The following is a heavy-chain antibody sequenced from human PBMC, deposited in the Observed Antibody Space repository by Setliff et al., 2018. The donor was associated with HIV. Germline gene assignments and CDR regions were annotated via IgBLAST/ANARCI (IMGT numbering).Heavy chain of an antibody. CDR3: ARQIGIGVIPLSHYHSYLDV. D-gene: IGHD2-21*01. V-gene: IGHV3-33*01. J-gene: IGHJ6*03. Sequence: PGGSLRLSCAASGFSFSNYGMHWVRQAPGKGLEWVALIWYDGSDNYYADSAKGRFTISRDNSKNTLYLQMNSLRVEDTAIYYCARQIGIGVIPLSHYHSYLDVWGKGTTVTVSS. CDR1: GFSFSNYG. CDR2: IWYDGSDN.